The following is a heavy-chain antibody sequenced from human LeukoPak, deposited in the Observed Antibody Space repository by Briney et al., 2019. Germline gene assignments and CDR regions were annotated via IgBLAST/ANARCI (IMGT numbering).Heavy chain of an antibody. CDR1: GFTFSDHY. CDR3: AREAIGSSRHFDY. J-gene: IGHJ4*02. CDR2: TRNKANRYTT. Sequence: GGSLRLSCAASGFTFSDHYMDWVRQAPGKGLVWVGRTRNKANRYTTEYAASVKGRFTISRDDSKNSLYLQMNSLKTEDTAVYYCAREAIGSSRHFDYWGQGTLVTVSS. V-gene: IGHV3-72*01. D-gene: IGHD6-13*01.